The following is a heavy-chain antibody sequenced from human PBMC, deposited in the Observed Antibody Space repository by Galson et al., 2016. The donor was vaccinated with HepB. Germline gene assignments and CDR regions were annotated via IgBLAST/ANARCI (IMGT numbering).Heavy chain of an antibody. CDR2: TKNRANGYTK. Sequence: SLRLSCAASGFPFSSYMMHWVRRAPGKGLEWVARTKNRANGYTKEYAASVRDRFTISRDDSKNSLYLQMNSLETEDTAVYYCVVWDTGAASWGQGTLVTVSS. CDR3: VVWDTGAAS. V-gene: IGHV3-72*01. CDR1: GFPFSSYM. J-gene: IGHJ4*02. D-gene: IGHD1-26*01.